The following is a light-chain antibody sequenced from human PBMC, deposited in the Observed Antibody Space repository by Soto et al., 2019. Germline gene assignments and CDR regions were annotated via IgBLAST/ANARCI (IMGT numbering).Light chain of an antibody. Sequence: QSALTQPASVSGSPGQSITISCTGTSGDIGSYDYVSWYQQPPGKAPKLILYEVSNRPSGVSNRFSGSKSGNTASLTISGLQAEDEADYYCCSYTRSITRVFGGGTQLTVL. J-gene: IGLJ2*01. CDR2: EVS. V-gene: IGLV2-14*01. CDR1: SGDIGSYDY. CDR3: CSYTRSITRV.